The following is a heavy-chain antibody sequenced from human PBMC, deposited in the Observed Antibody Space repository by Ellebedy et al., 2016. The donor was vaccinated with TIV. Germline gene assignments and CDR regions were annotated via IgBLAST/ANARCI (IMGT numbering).Heavy chain of an antibody. V-gene: IGHV3-33*01. CDR1: GFGFRHFG. Sequence: GESLKISCAASGFGFRHFGMHWVRQAPGKGLEWVAFIWNDGTNEHYADSVKGRFTISRDNYMDTLFLQVDSLRAEDTAMYYCARANYDDKWRMIAFDLWGQGTMVTVSS. J-gene: IGHJ3*01. CDR3: ARANYDDKWRMIAFDL. CDR2: IWNDGTNE. D-gene: IGHD4-23*01.